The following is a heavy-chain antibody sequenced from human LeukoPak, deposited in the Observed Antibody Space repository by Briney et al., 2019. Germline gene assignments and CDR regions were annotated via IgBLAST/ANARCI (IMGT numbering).Heavy chain of an antibody. Sequence: PSETLSLTCTVSGDSISSYYWSWIRQPPGKGLEWIGYIYYSGGTNYNPSLKSRVTISVDASKNHFSLKLSSVTAADTAVYYCARDRSLGIIDYWGQGTLVTVSS. V-gene: IGHV4-59*01. CDR3: ARDRSLGIIDY. J-gene: IGHJ4*02. CDR1: GDSISSYY. CDR2: IYYSGGT. D-gene: IGHD3-16*01.